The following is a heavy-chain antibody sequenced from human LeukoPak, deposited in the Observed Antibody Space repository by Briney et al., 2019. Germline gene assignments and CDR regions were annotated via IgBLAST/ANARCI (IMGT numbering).Heavy chain of an antibody. CDR2: ISSSSSYT. J-gene: IGHJ6*04. D-gene: IGHD5-18*01. Sequence: GGSLRLSCAASGFTFSNYNMNWVRQAPGKGLEWVSSISSSSSYTYYADSVKGRFTISRDNAKNTLYLQMNSLRAEDTAVYYCARDPGYSYGSYYYYYGMDVWGEGTTVTVSS. CDR1: GFTFSNYN. CDR3: ARDPGYSYGSYYYYYGMDV. V-gene: IGHV3-21*01.